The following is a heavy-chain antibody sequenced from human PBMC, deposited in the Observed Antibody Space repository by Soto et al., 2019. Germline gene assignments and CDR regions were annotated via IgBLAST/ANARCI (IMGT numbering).Heavy chain of an antibody. Sequence: SETLSLTCTVSGDTITSFSWNWIRQSAGKGLEWIGRISTTGNTHYNPSLESRVTMSLDTSKNQLSLKLTSVTAADTAVYYCEGESGENWSYEAYWGQGTLVTVSS. CDR1: GDTITSFS. J-gene: IGHJ4*02. CDR3: EGESGENWSYEAY. D-gene: IGHD1-7*01. CDR2: ISTTGNT. V-gene: IGHV4-4*07.